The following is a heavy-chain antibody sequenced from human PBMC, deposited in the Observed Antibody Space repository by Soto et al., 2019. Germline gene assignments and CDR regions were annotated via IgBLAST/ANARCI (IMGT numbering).Heavy chain of an antibody. D-gene: IGHD3-10*01. CDR2: MSYDGTTK. CDR1: GFIFSNYV. Sequence: GGSLRLSCAASGFIFSNYVMYWVRQAPGKGLEWVAFMSYDGTTKSYADSVKGRFTISRDNSQNTLYLQMNSLRPEDTGVYYCAREVLWYRYFDYWCQGTLVTVSS. V-gene: IGHV3-30-3*01. J-gene: IGHJ4*02. CDR3: AREVLWYRYFDY.